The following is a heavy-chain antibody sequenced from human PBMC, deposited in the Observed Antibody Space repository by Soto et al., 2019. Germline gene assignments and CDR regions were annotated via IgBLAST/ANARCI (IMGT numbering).Heavy chain of an antibody. Sequence: EVQLVESGGGLVQPGGSLRLSCAASGFTFSNYWVHWVRQAPGKGQMWVSRINSDGTTINYADSVEGRFTISRDNAKNTLFLQMNSLRVEDTAVYYCARAGWYRFDYWGQGTLVTVSS. CDR3: ARAGWYRFDY. CDR1: GFTFSNYW. CDR2: INSDGTTI. V-gene: IGHV3-74*01. D-gene: IGHD6-19*01. J-gene: IGHJ4*02.